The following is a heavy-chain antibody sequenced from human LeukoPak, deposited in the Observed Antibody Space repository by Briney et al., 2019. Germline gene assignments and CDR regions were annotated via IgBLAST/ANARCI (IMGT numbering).Heavy chain of an antibody. Sequence: PGESLKISCKGSGYRFPSYWIGWVRQMPGKGLEWMGIIYPGDSDTRYSPSFQGQVTISADKSISTAYLQWSSLKASDTAIYYCARLFSNYLSSFDYWGQGTLVTVSS. D-gene: IGHD4-11*01. CDR3: ARLFSNYLSSFDY. J-gene: IGHJ4*02. CDR1: GYRFPSYW. V-gene: IGHV5-51*01. CDR2: IYPGDSDT.